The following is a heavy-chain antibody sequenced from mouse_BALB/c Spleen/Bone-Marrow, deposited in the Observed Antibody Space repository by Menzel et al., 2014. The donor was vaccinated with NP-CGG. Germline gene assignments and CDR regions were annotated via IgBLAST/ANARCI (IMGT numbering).Heavy chain of an antibody. CDR2: ISTYSGNT. Sequence: VKLVESGPELVRPGVSVKISCKGSGYTSTDYAMHWVKQSHAKSLEWIGVISTYSGNTNYNQKFKGKATMTVDKSSSTAYMELARLTSEDSAINYCARSYYGSSQPFDYWGQGTTLTVSS. V-gene: IGHV1-67*01. CDR1: GYTSTDYA. CDR3: ARSYYGSSQPFDY. J-gene: IGHJ2*01. D-gene: IGHD1-1*01.